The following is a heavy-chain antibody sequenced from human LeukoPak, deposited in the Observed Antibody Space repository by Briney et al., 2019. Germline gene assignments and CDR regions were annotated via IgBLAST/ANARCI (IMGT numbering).Heavy chain of an antibody. Sequence: ASVTLSCKASGYTFTSYGISWVRHAPGQGLERMGWISAYNGNTNHAQQLQGRVTMTTDKSTSTAYMELRSLRSDDTAVYYCARDRAGYCSSTSCYLGQDYYYYYGMDVWGKGTTVTVSS. D-gene: IGHD2-2*01. J-gene: IGHJ6*04. V-gene: IGHV1-18*04. CDR1: GYTFTSYG. CDR3: ARDRAGYCSSTSCYLGQDYYYYYGMDV. CDR2: ISAYNGNT.